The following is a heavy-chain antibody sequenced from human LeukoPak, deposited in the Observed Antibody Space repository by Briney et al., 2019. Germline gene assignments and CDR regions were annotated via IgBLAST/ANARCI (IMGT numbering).Heavy chain of an antibody. CDR2: IYYSGST. Sequence: SETLSLTCTVSGGSISSYYWSWIRQPPGKGLEWIGYIYYSGSTNYNPSLKSRVTISVDTSKNQFSLKLSSVTAADTAVYYCARDRSPFDYWGQGTLVTVSS. V-gene: IGHV4-59*01. J-gene: IGHJ4*02. CDR3: ARDRSPFDY. CDR1: GGSISSYY. D-gene: IGHD3-10*01.